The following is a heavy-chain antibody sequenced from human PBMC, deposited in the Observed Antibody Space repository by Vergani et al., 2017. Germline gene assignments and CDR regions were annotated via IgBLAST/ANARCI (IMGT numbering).Heavy chain of an antibody. J-gene: IGHJ4*02. V-gene: IGHV4-31*03. CDR2: IYYTGST. CDR1: GGSISSGGSY. Sequence: QVQLQESGPGLVKPSQTLSLTCTVSGGSISSGGSYWSWIRQHPGKGLEWIGYIYYTGSTYYHPSLKSRVTISVDTSKNQFSLKLSSVTAADTAVYYCARGKYYYGSGSYLYFDYWGQGTLVSVSS. D-gene: IGHD3-10*01. CDR3: ARGKYYYGSGSYLYFDY.